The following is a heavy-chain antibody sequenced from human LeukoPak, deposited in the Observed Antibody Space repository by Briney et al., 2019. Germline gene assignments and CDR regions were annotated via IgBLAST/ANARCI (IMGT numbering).Heavy chain of an antibody. CDR1: GGSISSSSYY. V-gene: IGHV4-39*01. CDR3: ASSYYDFWRGYYTGFGWFDP. CDR2: IYYSGST. Sequence: SETLSLTCTVSGGSISSSSYYWGWIRQPPGKGLEWIGSIYYSGSTYYNPSLKSRVTISVDTSKNQFSLKLSSVTAADTAVYYCASSYYDFWRGYYTGFGWFDPWGQGTLVAVSS. J-gene: IGHJ5*02. D-gene: IGHD3-3*01.